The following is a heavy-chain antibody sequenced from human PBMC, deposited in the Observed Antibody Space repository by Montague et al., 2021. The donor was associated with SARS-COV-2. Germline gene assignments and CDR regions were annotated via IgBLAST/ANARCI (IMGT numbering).Heavy chain of an antibody. J-gene: IGHJ5*02. CDR3: AKVGDILTGYSLIDA. Sequence: SLRLSCAASGFTFSNSPMSWVRQAPGKGLDWVSVIHSAGRGTYYADSVQGRFTISRDNLKNTLYLQMNSLRDEDTALYYCAKVGDILTGYSLIDAWGQGTLVVVSS. D-gene: IGHD3-9*01. CDR2: IHSAGRGT. V-gene: IGHV3-23*03. CDR1: GFTFSNSP.